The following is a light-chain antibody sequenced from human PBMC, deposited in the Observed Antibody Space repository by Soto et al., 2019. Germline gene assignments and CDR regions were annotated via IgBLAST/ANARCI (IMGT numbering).Light chain of an antibody. CDR3: QQLNSYPFT. CDR1: QGISSY. Sequence: DVRLSQSPSFVSASIEDRVTITCRASQGISSYLAWYQQKPGKAPKFLIYAASTLQSGVPSRFRGSESGTEFTLTISSLQPEDFATYHCQQLNSYPFTFGQGTRLEIK. CDR2: AAS. J-gene: IGKJ5*01. V-gene: IGKV1-9*01.